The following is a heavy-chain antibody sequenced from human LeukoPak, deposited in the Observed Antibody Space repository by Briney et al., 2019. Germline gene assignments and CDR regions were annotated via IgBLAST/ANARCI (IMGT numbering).Heavy chain of an antibody. CDR2: ITHTTSTI. CDR3: ARDGGASYGMDV. J-gene: IGHJ6*02. V-gene: IGHV3-48*01. D-gene: IGHD2-15*01. CDR1: GFSFSTYS. Sequence: GSLRLSCAASGFSFSTYSFNWVRQAPGKGLEWPSHITHTTSTIFYADSVRGRFTISRDNAKNSLYLQMNSLTTEDTAVYYCARDGGASYGMDVWGQGTAVTVSS.